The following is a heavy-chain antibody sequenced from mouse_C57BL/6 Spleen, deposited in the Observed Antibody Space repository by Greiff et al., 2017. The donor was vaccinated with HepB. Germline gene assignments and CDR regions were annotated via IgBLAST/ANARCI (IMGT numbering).Heavy chain of an antibody. CDR1: GYSITSGYY. D-gene: IGHD3-1*01. Sequence: VQLKESGPGLVKPSQSLSLTCSVTGYSITSGYYWNWIRQFPGNKLEWMGYISYDGSNNYNPSLKNRISITRDTSKNQFFLKLNSVTTEDTATYYCAGANPFAYWGQGTLVTVSA. V-gene: IGHV3-6*01. J-gene: IGHJ3*01. CDR3: AGANPFAY. CDR2: ISYDGSN.